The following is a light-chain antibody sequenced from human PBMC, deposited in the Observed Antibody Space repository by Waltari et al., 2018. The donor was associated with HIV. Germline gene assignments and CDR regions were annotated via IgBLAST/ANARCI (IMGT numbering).Light chain of an antibody. CDR2: DVN. V-gene: IGLV2-11*01. J-gene: IGLJ1*01. CDR1: ASAVGGFHY. CDR3: CSYAGSSYV. Sequence: QSPLTQPRSVPGSPGQSVTTPCTARASAVGGFHYVSWYQQHPGKAPKLLIYDVNKRPSGVPDRFSGSKSGNTASLTISGLQTEDEADYYCCSYAGSSYVFGTETKVTVL.